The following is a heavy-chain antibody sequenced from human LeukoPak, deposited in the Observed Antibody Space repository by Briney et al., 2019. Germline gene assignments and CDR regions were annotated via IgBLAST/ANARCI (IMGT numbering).Heavy chain of an antibody. Sequence: PSETLSLTCTVSVGSISSSHYYWGWIRQPPGKGLEWIGSVYYSGTTYSNPSLKSRVTISIDTSKTHFSLRLTSVTAADTAVYYCATLPTFDYWGQGTLVTVSS. CDR2: VYYSGTT. CDR1: VGSISSSHYY. J-gene: IGHJ4*02. V-gene: IGHV4-39*07. CDR3: ATLPTFDY.